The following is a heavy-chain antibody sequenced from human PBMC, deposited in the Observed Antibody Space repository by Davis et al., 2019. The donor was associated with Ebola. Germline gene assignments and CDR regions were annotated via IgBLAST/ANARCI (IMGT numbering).Heavy chain of an antibody. V-gene: IGHV1-46*01. CDR2: INPSGGST. J-gene: IGHJ6*02. Sequence: AASVKVSCKASGYTFTSYYMHWVRQAPGQGLEWMGIINPSGGSTSYAQKFQGRVTMTRDTSTSTVYMELSSLRSEDTAVYYCARENIAAAGTWYYYYGTDVWGQGTTVTVSS. CDR1: GYTFTSYY. D-gene: IGHD6-13*01. CDR3: ARENIAAAGTWYYYYGTDV.